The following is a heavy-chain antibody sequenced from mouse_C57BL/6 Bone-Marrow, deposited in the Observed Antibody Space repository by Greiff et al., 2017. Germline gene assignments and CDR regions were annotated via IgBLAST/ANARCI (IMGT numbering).Heavy chain of an antibody. J-gene: IGHJ1*03. CDR3: ARSAYDYDEDWYFDV. Sequence: VQGVESGAELVRPGTSVKMSCKASGYTFTNYWIGWAKQRPGHGLEWIGDIYPGGGYTNYNEKFKGKATLTADKSSSTAYMQFSSLTSEDSAIYYCARSAYDYDEDWYFDVWGTGTTVTVSS. D-gene: IGHD2-4*01. V-gene: IGHV1-63*01. CDR2: IYPGGGYT. CDR1: GYTFTNYW.